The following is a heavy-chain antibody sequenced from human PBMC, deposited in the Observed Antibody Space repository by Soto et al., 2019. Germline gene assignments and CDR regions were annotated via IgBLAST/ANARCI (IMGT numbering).Heavy chain of an antibody. D-gene: IGHD1-26*01. CDR2: ISSSGSTI. V-gene: IGHV3-11*01. CDR3: ARDMGNPVAGDYYYYGMDV. CDR1: GFTFSDYY. Sequence: PGGSLRLSCAASGFTFSDYYMSWIRQAPGKGLEWVSYISSSGSTIYYADSVKGRFTISRDNAKNSLYLQMNSLRAEDTAVYYCARDMGNPVAGDYYYYGMDVWGQGTTVTVSS. J-gene: IGHJ6*02.